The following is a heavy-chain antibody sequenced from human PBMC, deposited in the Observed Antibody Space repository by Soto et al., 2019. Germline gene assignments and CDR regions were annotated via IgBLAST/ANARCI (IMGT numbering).Heavy chain of an antibody. J-gene: IGHJ4*02. CDR3: QGTSATEY. CDR1: EFTGSNNY. V-gene: IGHV3-53*02. D-gene: IGHD1-7*01. Sequence: EVQLVETGGGLFQPGGSLRLSCVVSEFTGSNNYMSWVRQAPGKGLEWVSLIYSGGSTYYADSVKGRFTISRDNSKNTLYLQMNSLRAEDTAIYYGQGTSATEYWGQGTLVTVSS. CDR2: IYSGGST.